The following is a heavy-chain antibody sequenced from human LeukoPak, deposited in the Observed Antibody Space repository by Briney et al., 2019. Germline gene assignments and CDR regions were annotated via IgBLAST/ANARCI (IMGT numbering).Heavy chain of an antibody. V-gene: IGHV3-30-3*01. Sequence: GGSLRLSCAASGFTFSSYAMHWVRQAPGKGLEWVAVISYDVTNKYCADSVKGRFTIARDNFKNALYLQMNSLRAEDTAVYYCARGGSSGWSNNWFDPWGQGTLVTVSS. CDR3: ARGGSSGWSNNWFDP. CDR1: GFTFSSYA. D-gene: IGHD6-19*01. CDR2: ISYDVTNK. J-gene: IGHJ5*02.